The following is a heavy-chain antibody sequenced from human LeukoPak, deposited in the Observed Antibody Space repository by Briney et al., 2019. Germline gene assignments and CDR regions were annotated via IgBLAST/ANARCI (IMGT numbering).Heavy chain of an antibody. CDR3: ARDRVNWNDVGSLFDY. CDR2: IYSDGKT. CDR1: GFTVSSNY. J-gene: IGHJ4*02. D-gene: IGHD1-1*01. Sequence: TEGSLRLSCAASGFTVSSNYMSWVRQAPGKGLEWVSLIYSDGKTSYADSVKGRFTISRDNSRNTLYLQMNSLSAEDTAVYYCARDRVNWNDVGSLFDYWGQGTLVTVSS. V-gene: IGHV3-53*01.